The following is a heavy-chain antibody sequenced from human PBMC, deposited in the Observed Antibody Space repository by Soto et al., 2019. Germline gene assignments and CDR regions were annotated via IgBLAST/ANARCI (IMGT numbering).Heavy chain of an antibody. CDR1: GGTFSSYA. D-gene: IGHD3-10*01. CDR2: IIPIFGTA. V-gene: IGHV1-69*01. Sequence: QVQLVQSGAEVKKPGSSVKVSCKASGGTFSSYAISWVRQAPGQGLEWMGGIIPIFGTANYAQKFQGRVTITADESTSTAYMELSSLRSEDTAVYYCARVDGISMVRGVPRYNWFDPWGQGTLVTVSS. CDR3: ARVDGISMVRGVPRYNWFDP. J-gene: IGHJ5*02.